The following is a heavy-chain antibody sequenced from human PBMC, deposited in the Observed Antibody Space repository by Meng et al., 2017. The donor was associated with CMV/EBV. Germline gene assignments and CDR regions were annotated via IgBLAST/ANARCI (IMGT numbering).Heavy chain of an antibody. V-gene: IGHV4-59*01. CDR2: IYYSGST. Sequence: SETLSLTCAVYGGSFSGYYWSWIRQPPGKGLEWIGYIYYSGSTNYNPSLKSRVTISVDTSKNQFSLKLSSVTAADTAVYYCASEIGLRWKLFDYWGQETLVTVSS. CDR1: GGSFSGYY. CDR3: ASEIGLRWKLFDY. D-gene: IGHD4-23*01. J-gene: IGHJ4*02.